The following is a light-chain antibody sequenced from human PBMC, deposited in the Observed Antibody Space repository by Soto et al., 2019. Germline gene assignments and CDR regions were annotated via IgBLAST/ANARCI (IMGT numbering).Light chain of an antibody. J-gene: IGKJ3*01. CDR1: QGIGND. V-gene: IGKV1-17*01. CDR3: LQHNSYPLT. Sequence: DIQMTQSPSSLSASVGDRVTVTCRASQGIGNDLGWYQQKPGKAPKRLIYAASRVQSGVASRFSGSGSGTAFTPTISSLQPEDFANYYCLQHNSYPLTFGPGTKVDIK. CDR2: AAS.